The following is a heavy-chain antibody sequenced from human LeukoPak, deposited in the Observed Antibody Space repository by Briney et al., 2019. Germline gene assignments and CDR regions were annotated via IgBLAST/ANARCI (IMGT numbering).Heavy chain of an antibody. J-gene: IGHJ5*02. CDR2: IIPILGIA. V-gene: IGHV1-69*04. D-gene: IGHD6-13*01. Sequence: SVKVSCKASGGTFISYAISWVRQAPGQGLEWMGRIIPILGIANYAQKFQGRVTITADKSTSTAYMELSSLRSEDTAVYYCARRSSSWYPVTWGQGTLVTVSS. CDR3: ARRSSSWYPVT. CDR1: GGTFISYA.